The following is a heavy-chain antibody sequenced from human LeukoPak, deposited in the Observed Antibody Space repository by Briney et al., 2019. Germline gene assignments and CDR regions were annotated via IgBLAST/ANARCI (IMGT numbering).Heavy chain of an antibody. CDR2: IYHSGST. Sequence: SETLSLTCTVSGASINNGGYSWSWIRQPPGKGLEWIGYIYHSGSTYYNPSLKSRVTISVDRSKNQFSLKLSSVTAADTAVYYCARGPITGTTWYFDLWGRGTLVTVSS. V-gene: IGHV4-30-2*01. D-gene: IGHD1/OR15-1a*01. CDR3: ARGPITGTTWYFDL. J-gene: IGHJ2*01. CDR1: GASINNGGYS.